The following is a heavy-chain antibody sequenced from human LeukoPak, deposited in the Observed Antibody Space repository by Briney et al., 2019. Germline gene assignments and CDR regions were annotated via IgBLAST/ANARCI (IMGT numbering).Heavy chain of an antibody. V-gene: IGHV4-39*07. CDR3: ARDSSGYYYWDD. J-gene: IGHJ4*02. Sequence: SETLSLTCNVSGGSISSSGYYWGWIRQSPGKGLEWIGSMYYSGNTYYSPSLKSRVTISVDTSNHQFSLRLTSVTAADTAVYYCARDSSGYYYWDDWGQGALVTVSS. D-gene: IGHD3-22*01. CDR1: GGSISSSGYY. CDR2: MYYSGNT.